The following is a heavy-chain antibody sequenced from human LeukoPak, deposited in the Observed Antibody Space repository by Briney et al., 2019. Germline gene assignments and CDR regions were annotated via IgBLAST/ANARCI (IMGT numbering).Heavy chain of an antibody. CDR1: GFTFTSYA. CDR3: AKESGDDSSGYYEVFDY. J-gene: IGHJ4*02. V-gene: IGHV3-23*01. D-gene: IGHD3-22*01. CDR2: ISGTGGST. Sequence: GGSLRLSCTASGFTFTSYAMSWVRQAPGKGLEWVSVISGTGGSTNHADSVKGRFTISRDNSKNTLYLQMNSLSDEDTAVYYCAKESGDDSSGYYEVFDYWGQGTLVTVSS.